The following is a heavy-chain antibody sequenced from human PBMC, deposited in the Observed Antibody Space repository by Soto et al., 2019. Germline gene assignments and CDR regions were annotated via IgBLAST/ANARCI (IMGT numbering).Heavy chain of an antibody. V-gene: IGHV3-11*05. CDR3: ARRRPTGYYNY. J-gene: IGHJ4*02. D-gene: IGHD3-9*01. CDR2: IGGSSSYT. CDR1: GFPFSDYY. Sequence: QVQLVESGGALVKPGGSLRLSCAASGFPFSDYYMSWIRQAPGKGLEWVSSIGGSSSYTNNADSVKGRFTISRDNAKNSLYLQMNSLRAEDTAVSYWARRRPTGYYNYWGQGTLVTVSA.